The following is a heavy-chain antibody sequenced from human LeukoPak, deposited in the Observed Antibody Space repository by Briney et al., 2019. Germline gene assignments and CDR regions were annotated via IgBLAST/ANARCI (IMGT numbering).Heavy chain of an antibody. V-gene: IGHV3-7*01. D-gene: IGHD6-13*01. Sequence: GGSLRLSCAASGFTFNSYWMIWVRQAPGKGLEWVANINQDGSDKYYVDSVKGRFTISRDNAKNSLYLQVNSLRAGDTAVYYCARGLGGAAAGTSYYFGYWGQGTLVTVSS. CDR1: GFTFNSYW. J-gene: IGHJ4*02. CDR3: ARGLGGAAAGTSYYFGY. CDR2: INQDGSDK.